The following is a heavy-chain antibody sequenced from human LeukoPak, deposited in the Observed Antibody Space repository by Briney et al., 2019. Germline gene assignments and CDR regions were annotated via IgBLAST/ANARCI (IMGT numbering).Heavy chain of an antibody. CDR1: GGTFSSYA. J-gene: IGHJ4*02. D-gene: IGHD3-3*01. V-gene: IGHV1-69*13. Sequence: GASVKVSCKASGGTFSSYAISWVRQAPGQGLEWMGGIIPIFGTANYAQKFQGRVTITADESTSTAYMELSSLRSDDTAVYYCARVGITIFGVVTNFDYWGQGTLVTVSS. CDR3: ARVGITIFGVVTNFDY. CDR2: IIPIFGTA.